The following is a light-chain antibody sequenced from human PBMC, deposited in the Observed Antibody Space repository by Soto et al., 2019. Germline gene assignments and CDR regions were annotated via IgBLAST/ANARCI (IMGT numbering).Light chain of an antibody. CDR2: GAS. V-gene: IGKV3-15*01. J-gene: IGKJ5*01. CDR3: QQYTNWTPIT. CDR1: QSVSSN. Sequence: EIVLTQSPGTLSGCAGERATLACRSSQSVSSNLAWYQQKPGQAPRLLIYGASTRATGIPARFSGSGSGAEFTLTISTLQSDDFAVYSCQQYTNWTPITCGQGTRLEIK.